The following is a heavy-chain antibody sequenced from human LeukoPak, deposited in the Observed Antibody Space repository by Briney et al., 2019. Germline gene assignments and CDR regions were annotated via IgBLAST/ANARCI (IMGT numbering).Heavy chain of an antibody. Sequence: SETLSLTCAVYGGSFSGYYWSWIRQPPGKGLEWIGEINHSGSTNYNPSLKSRVTISVDTSKNQFSLKLSSVTAADTAVYYCARRSVAGPDYWGQGTLVTVSS. D-gene: IGHD6-19*01. J-gene: IGHJ4*02. CDR3: ARRSVAGPDY. V-gene: IGHV4-34*01. CDR2: INHSGST. CDR1: GGSFSGYY.